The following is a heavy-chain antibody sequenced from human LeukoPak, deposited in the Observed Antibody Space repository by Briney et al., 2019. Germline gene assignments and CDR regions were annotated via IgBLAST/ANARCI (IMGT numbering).Heavy chain of an antibody. Sequence: SVKVPCKVSGYTLTELSMHWVRQAPGKGLEWMGGFNPEDGETVYAQKFQGRVTMTEDTSTDTAYMELSSLRSEDTAVYYCATGKIYCSTTSCSDDSWGQGTLVTVSS. CDR1: GYTLTELS. CDR2: FNPEDGET. D-gene: IGHD2-2*01. CDR3: ATGKIYCSTTSCSDDS. V-gene: IGHV1-24*01. J-gene: IGHJ4*02.